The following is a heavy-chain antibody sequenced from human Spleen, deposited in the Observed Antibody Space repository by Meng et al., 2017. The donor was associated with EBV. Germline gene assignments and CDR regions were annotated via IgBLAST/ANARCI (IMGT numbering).Heavy chain of an antibody. Sequence: EVRLVESGGAVVQPGGSPRLSCTASGFTFSSYAMSWVRQAPGKGLEWVSDISAGGAHTYYADSVKGRFTISRDSSKSTLYLQMNSLTVEDTAVYYCAKTSCGGDCYYDYWGQGTLVTASS. CDR3: AKTSCGGDCYYDY. D-gene: IGHD2-21*02. CDR2: ISAGGAHT. CDR1: GFTFSSYA. J-gene: IGHJ4*02. V-gene: IGHV3-23*04.